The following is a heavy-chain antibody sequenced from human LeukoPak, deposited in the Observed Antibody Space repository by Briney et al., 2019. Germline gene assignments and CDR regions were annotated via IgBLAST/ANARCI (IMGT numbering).Heavy chain of an antibody. CDR2: ISYDGSNK. V-gene: IGHV3-30*18. D-gene: IGHD3-16*02. CDR1: GFTFSSYG. Sequence: PGRSLRLSCAASGFTFSSYGMYWVRQAPGKGLEWVAVISYDGSNKYYAASVKGRFTISRDNSKNTLYLQMNSLRAEDTAVYYCAKAGAPYDYVWGSYRYTGLEYYFDYWGQGTLVTVSS. CDR3: AKAGAPYDYVWGSYRYTGLEYYFDY. J-gene: IGHJ4*02.